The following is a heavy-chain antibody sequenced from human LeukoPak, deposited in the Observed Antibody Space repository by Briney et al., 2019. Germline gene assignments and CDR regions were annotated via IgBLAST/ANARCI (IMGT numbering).Heavy chain of an antibody. CDR3: TTHHTYYDFWSGYRSDSGGYYFDC. Sequence: GSLRLSCAASGFTFSNAWMSWVRQAPGKGLEWVGRIKSKTDGGTTDYAAPVKGRFTISRDDSKNTLYLQMNSLKTEDTAVYYCTTHHTYYDFWSGYRSDSGGYYFDCWGQGTLVTVSS. CDR2: IKSKTDGGTT. V-gene: IGHV3-15*01. CDR1: GFTFSNAW. J-gene: IGHJ4*02. D-gene: IGHD3-3*01.